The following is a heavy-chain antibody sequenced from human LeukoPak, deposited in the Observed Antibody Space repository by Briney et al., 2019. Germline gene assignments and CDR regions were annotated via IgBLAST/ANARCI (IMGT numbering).Heavy chain of an antibody. D-gene: IGHD6-19*01. CDR1: GFTFSSYW. J-gene: IGHJ4*02. Sequence: GGSLRLSCAASGFTFSSYWMHWVRQAPGKGLVWVSRINPDGSSTTYAASVKGRFTMSRDNAANMLYLQMSSLRADDTAVYYCVRGIAGAANDHWGQGTLVTVSS. V-gene: IGHV3-74*01. CDR3: VRGIAGAANDH. CDR2: INPDGSST.